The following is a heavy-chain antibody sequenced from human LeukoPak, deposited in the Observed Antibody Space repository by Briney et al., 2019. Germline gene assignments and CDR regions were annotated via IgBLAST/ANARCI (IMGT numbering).Heavy chain of an antibody. CDR3: ARKGPANYYYYYMDV. J-gene: IGHJ6*03. CDR1: GYTFTSYD. D-gene: IGHD2-2*01. CDR2: MNPNSGNT. Sequence: ASVKVSCKASGYTFTSYDINWVRQATGQGLEWMGWMNPNSGNTGYAPKFQGRLTITRNTSISTAYMELSSLRSEDTAVYYCARKGPANYYYYYMDVWGKGTTVTVSS. V-gene: IGHV1-8*01.